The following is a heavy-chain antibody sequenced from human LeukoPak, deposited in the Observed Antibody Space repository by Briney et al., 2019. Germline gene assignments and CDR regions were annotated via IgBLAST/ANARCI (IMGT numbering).Heavy chain of an antibody. Sequence: PGGSLRLACTGAGFTFATYTFNWVRQAPGKGLEWVASIGATQTYIYYADSVKGRFTISRDNSKNTLYLQMNSLRAEDTAVYYCARFAPYDLGATFDYWGQGTLVTVSS. CDR3: ARFAPYDLGATFDY. J-gene: IGHJ4*02. D-gene: IGHD1-26*01. CDR1: GFTFATYT. CDR2: IGATQTYI. V-gene: IGHV3-21*01.